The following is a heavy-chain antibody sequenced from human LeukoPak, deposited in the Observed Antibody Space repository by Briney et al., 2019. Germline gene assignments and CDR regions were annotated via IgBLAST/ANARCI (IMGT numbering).Heavy chain of an antibody. V-gene: IGHV3-23*01. CDR3: AKAFGGAVAGYFDY. CDR1: GLTVSSHA. D-gene: IGHD6-19*01. J-gene: IGHJ4*02. Sequence: PGGSLTLSCAASGLTVSSHAMSWVRQAPGKGLEWVSAINISGGTTYYADSVKGRFTISRDNSRNTLYLQMHSLRVDDTAVYYCAKAFGGAVAGYFDYWGQGTLVTVSS. CDR2: INISGGTT.